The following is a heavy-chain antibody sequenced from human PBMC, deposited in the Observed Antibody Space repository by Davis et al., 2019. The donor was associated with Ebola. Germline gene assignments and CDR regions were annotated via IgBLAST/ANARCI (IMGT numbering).Heavy chain of an antibody. CDR2: IKTKIEEGIL. CDR3: ATDEGGSRY. D-gene: IGHD1-26*01. CDR1: GFSFSNAW. Sequence: GGSLRLSCGASGFSFSNAWMNWVRLVPGKGLEWVGRIKTKIEEGILDYAAPVKGRFTMSRDDARNTMSLHMSSLKTEDTGVYYCATDEGGSRYWGQGSLVIVSS. J-gene: IGHJ4*02. V-gene: IGHV3-15*07.